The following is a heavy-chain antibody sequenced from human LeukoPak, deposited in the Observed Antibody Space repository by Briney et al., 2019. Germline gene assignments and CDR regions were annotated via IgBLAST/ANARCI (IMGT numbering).Heavy chain of an antibody. Sequence: SETLSLTCTVSGGSISSGDYYWSWIRQPPGKGLEWFGYIYYSGSTYYNPSLKSRFTITVDTSKNQFSLKLSSVTAADTAVYYCARSLGDGSPDFDYWGQGTLVTVSA. V-gene: IGHV4-30-4*01. D-gene: IGHD5-24*01. CDR1: GGSISSGDYY. J-gene: IGHJ4*02. CDR3: ARSLGDGSPDFDY. CDR2: IYYSGST.